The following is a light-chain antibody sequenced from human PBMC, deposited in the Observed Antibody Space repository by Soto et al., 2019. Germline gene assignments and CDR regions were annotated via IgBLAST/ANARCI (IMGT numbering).Light chain of an antibody. Sequence: EIVLTQSPGTLSLSSGERATLSCRASQSVRSNYLAWYQQKPGQAPRLLIYGASSRATGIPDRFGGSGSGTYFTLTISRLETEDFAVYYCHQYASSPLTFGVGTKVEIK. CDR3: HQYASSPLT. CDR2: GAS. V-gene: IGKV3-20*01. CDR1: QSVRSNY. J-gene: IGKJ4*01.